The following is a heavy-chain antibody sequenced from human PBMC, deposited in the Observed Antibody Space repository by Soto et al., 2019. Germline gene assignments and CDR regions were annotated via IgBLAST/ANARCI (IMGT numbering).Heavy chain of an antibody. CDR1: GFTFSDYY. V-gene: IGHV3-11*01. CDR2: ISSSGSTI. CDR3: ARVAARYSSSWYRSLFDE. D-gene: IGHD6-13*01. Sequence: PGGSLRLSCAASGFTFSDYYMSWIRQAPGKGLEWVSYISSSGSTIYYADSVKGRFTISRDNATNSLYLQMNSLRAEDTAVYYCARVAARYSSSWYRSLFDEGGQGSLGIVSS. J-gene: IGHJ1*01.